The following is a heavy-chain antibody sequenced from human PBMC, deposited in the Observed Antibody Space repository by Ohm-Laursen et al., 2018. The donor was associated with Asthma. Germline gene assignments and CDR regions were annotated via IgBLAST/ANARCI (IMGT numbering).Heavy chain of an antibody. Sequence: SLRLSCTASGFTFSSYAMHWVRQAPGKGLEYVSAISSNGGSTYYADSVKGRFTISRDNSKNTLYLQMSSLRAEDTAVYYCVKDCSEYCSSTSFDYWGQGTLVTVSS. J-gene: IGHJ4*02. D-gene: IGHD2-2*01. CDR2: ISSNGGST. V-gene: IGHV3-64D*08. CDR1: GFTFSSYA. CDR3: VKDCSEYCSSTSFDY.